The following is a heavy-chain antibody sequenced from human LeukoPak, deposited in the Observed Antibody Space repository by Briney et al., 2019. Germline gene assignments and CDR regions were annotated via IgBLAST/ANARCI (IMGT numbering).Heavy chain of an antibody. V-gene: IGHV4-59*08. CDR1: GGSISSYY. J-gene: IGHJ2*01. CDR3: ARWGPVVLTGYYRYWYFDL. CDR2: IYYSGST. D-gene: IGHD3-9*01. Sequence: SETLSLTCTVSGGSISSYYWSWIRQPPGKGLEWIGYIYYSGSTNYNPSLKSRVTISVDTSKNQFSLKLGSVTAADTAVYYCARWGPVVLTGYYRYWYFDLWGRGTLVTVSS.